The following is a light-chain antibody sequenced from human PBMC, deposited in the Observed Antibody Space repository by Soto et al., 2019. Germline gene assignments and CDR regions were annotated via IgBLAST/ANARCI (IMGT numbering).Light chain of an antibody. CDR1: SSDIGAYNY. J-gene: IGLJ1*01. Sequence: QSVLTQPASVSGSPGQSITISCSGTSSDIGAYNYVSWYQQHPGKAPKLMIYDVSKRPSGVPDRFSGSKSGNTASLTISGLQAEDEADYYCCSYVGGYSYVFGIGTKLTVL. CDR3: CSYVGGYSYV. CDR2: DVS. V-gene: IGLV2-11*01.